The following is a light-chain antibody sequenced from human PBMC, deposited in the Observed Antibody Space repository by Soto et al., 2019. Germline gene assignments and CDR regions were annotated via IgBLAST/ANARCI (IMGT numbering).Light chain of an antibody. CDR1: QSVNIY. Sequence: VLTQSPATLSLSPGERATLSCRASQSVNIYLDWYQQKPGQAPRLLIYDASNRATGIQSRFSGSGSGTDFTLTIASLDPEDSAVYYCQQRINWPLTFGGGTQVEIK. CDR2: DAS. V-gene: IGKV3-11*01. J-gene: IGKJ4*01. CDR3: QQRINWPLT.